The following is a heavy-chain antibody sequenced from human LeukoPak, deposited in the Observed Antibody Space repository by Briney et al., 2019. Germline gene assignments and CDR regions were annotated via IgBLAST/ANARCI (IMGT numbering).Heavy chain of an antibody. CDR3: ARDSRQWLPYYYYYMDV. D-gene: IGHD6-19*01. CDR2: ISSSSSYI. J-gene: IGHJ6*03. V-gene: IGHV3-21*01. Sequence: GGSLRLSCAASGFTFSSYGMNWVRQAPGKGLEWVSSISSSSSYIYYADSVKGRFTISRDNAKNSLYLQMNSLRAEDTAVYYCARDSRQWLPYYYYYMDVWGKGTTVTVSS. CDR1: GFTFSSYG.